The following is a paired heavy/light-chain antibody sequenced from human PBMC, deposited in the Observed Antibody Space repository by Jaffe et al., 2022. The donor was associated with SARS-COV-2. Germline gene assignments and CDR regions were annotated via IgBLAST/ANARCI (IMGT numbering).Heavy chain of an antibody. Sequence: QVQLVESGGGVVQPGGSLRLSCAASGFTFRSYAMHWVRQAPGKGLEWVAMIWYDGSNTYYADSVKGRFTISRDNSKNTLYLQMDSLGAEDTALYYCARVGVSPGSYYDDSEIDYWGQGTLVTVSS. CDR2: IWYDGSNT. V-gene: IGHV3-33*01. CDR1: GFTFRSYA. CDR3: ARVGVSPGSYYDDSEIDY. D-gene: IGHD3-22*01. J-gene: IGHJ4*02.
Light chain of an antibody. J-gene: IGKJ2*01. V-gene: IGKV3-20*01. Sequence: EIVLTQSPGTLSLSPGERATLSCRASHSVSSSYLVWYQQKPGQAPRLFIYGASSRAAGIPDRFSGSGSGTDFTLTISRLEPEDFAVYYCQQYSRSPYTFGQGTKLENK. CDR2: GAS. CDR3: QQYSRSPYT. CDR1: HSVSSSY.